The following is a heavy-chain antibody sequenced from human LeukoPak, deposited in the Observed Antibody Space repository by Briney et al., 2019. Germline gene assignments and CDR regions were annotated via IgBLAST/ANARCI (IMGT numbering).Heavy chain of an antibody. CDR3: ARQAIVGAYY. CDR1: GVSISSSSYY. CDR2: FYYSGST. D-gene: IGHD1-26*01. V-gene: IGHV4-39*01. Sequence: SVTLSLTCTVSGVSISSSSYYWGWIRQPPGKGLEWIGSFYYSGSTYYNPSLKSRVTISVDTSKNQFSLKLSSVTAADAAVYFCARQAIVGAYYWGQGTLVTVSS. J-gene: IGHJ4*02.